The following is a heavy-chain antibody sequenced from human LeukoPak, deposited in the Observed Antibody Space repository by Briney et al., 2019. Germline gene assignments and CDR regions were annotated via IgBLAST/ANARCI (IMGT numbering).Heavy chain of an antibody. V-gene: IGHV3-21*04. CDR3: AKGRTAAGRDYFDY. CDR2: ISSSSSYI. J-gene: IGHJ4*02. D-gene: IGHD6-13*01. CDR1: GFTFSSYS. Sequence: GSLRLSCAASGFTFSSYSMNWVRQAPGKGLEWVSSISSSSSYIYYADSVKGRFTISRDNSKNTLYLQMNSLRAEDTAVYYCAKGRTAAGRDYFDYWGQGTLVTVSS.